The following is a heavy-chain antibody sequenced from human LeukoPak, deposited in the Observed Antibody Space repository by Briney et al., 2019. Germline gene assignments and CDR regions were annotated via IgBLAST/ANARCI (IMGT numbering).Heavy chain of an antibody. CDR3: TRAGGYDNYLDY. V-gene: IGHV3-49*04. CDR2: IRKKAHDWTP. J-gene: IGHJ4*02. CDR1: GFTFGDYG. Sequence: GGSLRLSCTTSGFTFGDYGFNWVRQAPGKGLEWVGFIRKKAHDWTPQYAPSVQGRFTISRDDSKGIAYLEMNSLKTEDTAAYYCTRAGGYDNYLDYWGQGTPVTVSS. D-gene: IGHD5-12*01.